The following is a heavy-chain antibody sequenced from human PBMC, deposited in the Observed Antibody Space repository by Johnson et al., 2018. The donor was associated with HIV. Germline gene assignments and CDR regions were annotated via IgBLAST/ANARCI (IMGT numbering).Heavy chain of an antibody. J-gene: IGHJ3*02. CDR2: ISYDGSNK. CDR1: GFTFSSYA. Sequence: QVQLVESGGGVVQPGRSLRLSCAASGFTFSSYAMHWVRQAPGKGLEWVAVISYDGSNKYYADSVKGRFTISRDNSKNTLYLQMNSLRAEDTAVYYCARDRTYSGYYGLGAFDIWGQGTMVTVSS. V-gene: IGHV3-30-3*01. D-gene: IGHD3-22*01. CDR3: ARDRTYSGYYGLGAFDI.